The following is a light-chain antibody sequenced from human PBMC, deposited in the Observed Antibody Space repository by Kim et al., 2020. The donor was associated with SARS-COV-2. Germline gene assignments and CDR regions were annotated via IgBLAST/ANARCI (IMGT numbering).Light chain of an antibody. V-gene: IGLV2-14*03. Sequence: QSALTQPASVSGSPGQSITISCTGTSSDVGGYNYVSWYQQHPGTAPKLMIFDVSNRPSGVSTRFSGSKSGNTASLTIYGLQAEDEADYYCSSYTSISTVVFCGVTQLTVL. CDR3: SSYTSISTVV. CDR1: SSDVGGYNY. CDR2: DVS. J-gene: IGLJ3*02.